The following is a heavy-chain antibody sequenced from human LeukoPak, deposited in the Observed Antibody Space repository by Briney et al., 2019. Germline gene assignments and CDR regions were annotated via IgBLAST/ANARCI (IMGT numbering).Heavy chain of an antibody. V-gene: IGHV3-73*01. J-gene: IGHJ6*03. D-gene: IGHD3-22*01. CDR1: GFTFSGSA. CDR3: TRWLGYYYYMDV. CDR2: IRSRANRYAT. Sequence: GGSLKLSCAASGFTFSGSAMHWVRQASGKGLEWVGRIRSRANRYATTYAASAKGRFPISKDDSKNTAYLQMNSLKTEDTAVYYCTRWLGYYYYMDVWGKGTTVTVSS.